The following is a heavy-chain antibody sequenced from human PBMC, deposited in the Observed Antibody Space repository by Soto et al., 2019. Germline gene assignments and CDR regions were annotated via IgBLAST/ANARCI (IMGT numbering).Heavy chain of an antibody. J-gene: IGHJ4*02. CDR3: ARSSGSFYTLGH. Sequence: QGQLVQSGAEVKKPGASVKVSCKASGYTFTSYTMHWVRQAPGQRPEWMGWINIAKGNTQYLQKLQGRVTFTRDTSASTAYMELSTLRSEDTAVYYCARSSGSFYTLGHWGQGTLVTVSS. V-gene: IGHV1-3*04. D-gene: IGHD3-10*01. CDR2: INIAKGNT. CDR1: GYTFTSYT.